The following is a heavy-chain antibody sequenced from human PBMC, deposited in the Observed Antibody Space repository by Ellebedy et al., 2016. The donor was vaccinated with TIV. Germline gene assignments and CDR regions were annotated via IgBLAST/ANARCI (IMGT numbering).Heavy chain of an antibody. CDR3: ARDSRVTTSYYYYAMDV. D-gene: IGHD4-17*01. V-gene: IGHV3-30-3*01. Sequence: GESLKISCAASGFTFSSYAMHWVRQAPGKGLEWVAVISYDGSNKYYADSVKGRFTISRDNSKNTLCLQMNSLRAEDTAVYYCARDSRVTTSYYYYAMDVWGQGTTVTVSS. CDR2: ISYDGSNK. J-gene: IGHJ6*02. CDR1: GFTFSSYA.